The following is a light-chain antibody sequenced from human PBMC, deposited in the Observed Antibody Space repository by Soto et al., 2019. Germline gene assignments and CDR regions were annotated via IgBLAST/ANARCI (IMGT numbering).Light chain of an antibody. J-gene: IGKJ4*01. CDR3: QQFSNYPLT. V-gene: IGKV3-15*01. CDR1: QSVTRD. CDR2: GAS. Sequence: EILMTQPPAPMSMTPGERSTLSCRASQSVTRDLAWYQQKPGQAPRLLIYGASTRAAGIPARFSGSGSGTEFTLTISSLQSEDFAVYYCQQFSNYPLTFGRGTKVDIK.